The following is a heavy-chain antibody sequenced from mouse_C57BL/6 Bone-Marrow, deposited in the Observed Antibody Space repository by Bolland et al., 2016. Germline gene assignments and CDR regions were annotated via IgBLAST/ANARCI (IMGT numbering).Heavy chain of an antibody. D-gene: IGHD1-1*01. Sequence: NYATYYADSVKDRFTISRDDSESMLYLQMNNLKTEDTAMYYCVRDYGSVIDYWGQGTS. V-gene: IGHV10-1*01. J-gene: IGHJ4*01. CDR3: VRDYGSVIDY. CDR2: NYAT.